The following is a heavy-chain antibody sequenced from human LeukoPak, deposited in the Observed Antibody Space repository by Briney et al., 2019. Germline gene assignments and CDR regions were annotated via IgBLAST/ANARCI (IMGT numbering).Heavy chain of an antibody. Sequence: GGSLRFSCAASGFTFSSYSMNWVRQAPGKGLEWVSSISSSSSYIYYADSVKGRFTISRDNAKNSLYLQMNSLRAEDTAVYYCARDVNQWELRCYWGQGTLVTVSS. CDR2: ISSSSSYI. CDR3: ARDVNQWELRCY. D-gene: IGHD1-26*01. V-gene: IGHV3-21*01. J-gene: IGHJ4*02. CDR1: GFTFSSYS.